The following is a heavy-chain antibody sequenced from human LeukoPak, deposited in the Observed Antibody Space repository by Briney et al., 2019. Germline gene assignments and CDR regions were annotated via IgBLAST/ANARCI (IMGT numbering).Heavy chain of an antibody. Sequence: SETLSLTCTVSGGSISSYYWSWIRRPAGKGLEWIGRIYTSGSTNYNPSLKSRVTMSVDTSKNQFSLKLSSVTAADTAVYYCAREIVVVRGPNYYYYYYMDVWGKGTTVTVSS. V-gene: IGHV4-4*07. J-gene: IGHJ6*03. D-gene: IGHD3-22*01. CDR2: IYTSGST. CDR3: AREIVVVRGPNYYYYYYMDV. CDR1: GGSISSYY.